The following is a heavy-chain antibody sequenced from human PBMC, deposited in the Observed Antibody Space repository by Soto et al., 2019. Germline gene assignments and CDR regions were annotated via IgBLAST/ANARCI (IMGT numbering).Heavy chain of an antibody. Sequence: PSETLSLTCTVSGGSVSNDVYYWSWIRQHPGKGLEWIGYIYYSGTTYYNPSLKSRVTLLVETTKNQLSLKVTSVTVADTAVYYCARGRRAAGPFDTWGQGTLVTVSS. V-gene: IGHV4-31*03. CDR3: ARGRRAAGPFDT. D-gene: IGHD6-13*01. J-gene: IGHJ4*02. CDR2: IYYSGTT. CDR1: GGSVSNDVYY.